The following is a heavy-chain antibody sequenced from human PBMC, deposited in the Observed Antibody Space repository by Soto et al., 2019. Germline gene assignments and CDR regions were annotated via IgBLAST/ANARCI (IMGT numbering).Heavy chain of an antibody. Sequence: EVQLVESGGGLVQPGGSLRLSCAASGFTFSSYWMSWVRQAPGKGLEWVANIKQDGSEKYYVDSVKGRFTISRDSAKNSLYLQMNILRAEDTAVYYCARDMVREDPIDYWGQGTLVTVSS. V-gene: IGHV3-7*01. CDR1: GFTFSSYW. D-gene: IGHD3-10*01. CDR2: IKQDGSEK. CDR3: ARDMVREDPIDY. J-gene: IGHJ4*02.